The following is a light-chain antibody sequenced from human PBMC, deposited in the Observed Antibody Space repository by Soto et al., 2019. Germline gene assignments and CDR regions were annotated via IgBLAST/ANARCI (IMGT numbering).Light chain of an antibody. Sequence: EIVLTQSPATLSLSPGERATLSCRASQSVSSQLAWYQQKPGQAPRLLIYDASKRATGIPARFSGSGSGTDLPLTISSLEPEDFAVYYCQQRSNWPWTFGQGTKAEI. J-gene: IGKJ1*01. CDR1: QSVSSQ. CDR3: QQRSNWPWT. CDR2: DAS. V-gene: IGKV3-11*01.